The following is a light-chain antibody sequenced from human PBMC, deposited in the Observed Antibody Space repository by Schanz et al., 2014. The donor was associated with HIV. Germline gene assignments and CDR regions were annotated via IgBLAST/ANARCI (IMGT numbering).Light chain of an antibody. CDR1: QSVSSTY. Sequence: ETVLTQSPGTLSLSPGERATLSCRASQSVSSTYIAWYQQKPGQAPRILIYGASSRATGIPDRFSGSGSGTDFTLTISRLEPEDFAVYYCQQYGSSPGTFGQGTKVEIK. V-gene: IGKV3-20*01. CDR3: QQYGSSPGT. J-gene: IGKJ1*01. CDR2: GAS.